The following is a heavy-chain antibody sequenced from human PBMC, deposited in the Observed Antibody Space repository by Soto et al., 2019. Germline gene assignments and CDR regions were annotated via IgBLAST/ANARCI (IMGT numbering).Heavy chain of an antibody. Sequence: EVQLVESGGGLVQPGESLRLSCAASGFTFSPFWMHWVRQAPGKGLEWVSHMNADGSTTLYADSVKGRFTISRDNAKNTLYLQRNSLRAEDTAVYYCVRDRWNPDSFDIWGQGTMVTVSS. J-gene: IGHJ3*02. D-gene: IGHD1-1*01. V-gene: IGHV3-74*01. CDR1: GFTFSPFW. CDR3: VRDRWNPDSFDI. CDR2: MNADGSTT.